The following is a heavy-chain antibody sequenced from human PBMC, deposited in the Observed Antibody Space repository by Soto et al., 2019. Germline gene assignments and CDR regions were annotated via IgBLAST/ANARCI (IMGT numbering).Heavy chain of an antibody. CDR3: ARYCISTSCYWAEYFQH. D-gene: IGHD2-2*01. J-gene: IGHJ1*01. CDR2: IKQDGSEK. Sequence: PGGSLRLSCAASGFTFSSYWMSWVRQAPGKGLEWVANIKQDGSEKYYVDSVKGRFTISRDNAKNSLYLQMNSLRAEDTAVYYCARYCISTSCYWAEYFQHWGQGTLVTVSS. V-gene: IGHV3-7*01. CDR1: GFTFSSYW.